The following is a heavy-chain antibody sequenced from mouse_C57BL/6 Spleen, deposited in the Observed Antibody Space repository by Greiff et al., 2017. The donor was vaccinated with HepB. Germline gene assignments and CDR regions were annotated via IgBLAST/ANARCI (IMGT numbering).Heavy chain of an antibody. Sequence: EVKVVESGGGLVQPKGSLKLSCAASGFSFNTYAMNWVRQAPGKGLEWVARIRSKSNNYATYYADSVKDRFTISRDDSESMLYLQMNNLKTEDTAMYYCVRQHYDYFDYWGQGTTLTVSS. CDR2: IRSKSNNYAT. CDR3: VRQHYDYFDY. CDR1: GFSFNTYA. J-gene: IGHJ2*01. V-gene: IGHV10-1*01. D-gene: IGHD1-1*02.